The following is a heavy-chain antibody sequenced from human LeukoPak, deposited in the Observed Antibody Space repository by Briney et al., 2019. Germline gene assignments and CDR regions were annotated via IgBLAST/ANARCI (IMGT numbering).Heavy chain of an antibody. CDR2: ISASGGST. V-gene: IGHV3-23*01. D-gene: IGHD1-1*01. CDR3: APNWNLDY. Sequence: GGSLRLSCAASGITFSSYAMSWVRQAPGKGLEWVSAISASGGSTYYADSVKGRFTISRDNSKNTLYLQMNSLRAEDTAIYYCAPNWNLDYWGQGSLLTVSS. J-gene: IGHJ4*02. CDR1: GITFSSYA.